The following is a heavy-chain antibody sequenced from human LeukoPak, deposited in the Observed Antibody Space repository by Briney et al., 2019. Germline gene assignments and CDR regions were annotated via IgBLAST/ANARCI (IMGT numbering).Heavy chain of an antibody. Sequence: PSETLSLTCTVSGGSISSYYWSWIRQPPGKGLEWIGHIYYSGSTNYNPSLKSRVTISVDTSKNQFSLKLSSVTAADTAVYYCAMSGVAAAGPWYFDLWGRGTLVTVSS. CDR1: GGSISSYY. CDR2: IYYSGST. V-gene: IGHV4-59*08. CDR3: AMSGVAAAGPWYFDL. J-gene: IGHJ2*01. D-gene: IGHD6-13*01.